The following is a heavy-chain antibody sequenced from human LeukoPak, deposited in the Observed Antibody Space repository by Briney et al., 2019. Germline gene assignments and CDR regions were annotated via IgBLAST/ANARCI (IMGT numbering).Heavy chain of an antibody. Sequence: SETLSLTCTVSGGSIGSYFWHWIRQPPGKGLEWIGYIYYSGSTNYNPSLKSRVTISVDTSKNQFSLKLSSVTAADTAVYYCARDLTTVTARSNWFDPWGQGTLVTVSS. CDR2: IYYSGST. CDR3: ARDLTTVTARSNWFDP. D-gene: IGHD4-17*01. CDR1: GGSIGSYF. J-gene: IGHJ5*02. V-gene: IGHV4-59*01.